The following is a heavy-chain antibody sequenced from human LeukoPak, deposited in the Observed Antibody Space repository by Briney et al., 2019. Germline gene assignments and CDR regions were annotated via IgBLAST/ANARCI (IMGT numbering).Heavy chain of an antibody. D-gene: IGHD1-26*01. V-gene: IGHV3-23*01. CDR2: ISERGET. Sequence: GGSRRLSCVVSGFTLANYAMTWVRQAPGKELEWVSSISERGETNYAHSVKGRFTISRDKSMNTVYLQMNSLRPEDTALYFCAKDMRYSGSYGDFDYWGQGTLVTVSS. CDR1: GFTLANYA. J-gene: IGHJ4*02. CDR3: AKDMRYSGSYGDFDY.